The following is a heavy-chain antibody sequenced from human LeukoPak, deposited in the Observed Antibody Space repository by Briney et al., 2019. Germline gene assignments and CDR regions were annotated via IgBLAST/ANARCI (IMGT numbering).Heavy chain of an antibody. CDR2: IYYSGST. V-gene: IGHV4-39*01. D-gene: IGHD6-6*01. CDR1: GGSISSSSYY. Sequence: PSETLSLTCTVSGGSISSSSYYWGWIRQPPGKGLEWIGSIYYSGSTYYNPSLKSRVTISVDTSKNQFSLKLSSVTAADTAVCYCARVRIVARKSWFDPWGQGTLVTVSS. J-gene: IGHJ5*02. CDR3: ARVRIVARKSWFDP.